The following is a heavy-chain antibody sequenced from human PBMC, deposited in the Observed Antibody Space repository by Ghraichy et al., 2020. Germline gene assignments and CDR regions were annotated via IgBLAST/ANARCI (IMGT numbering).Heavy chain of an antibody. D-gene: IGHD6-6*01. V-gene: IGHV3-53*01. CDR3: ARDKRKALGQLAKNYYYYYGMDV. Sequence: GGSLRLSCAASGFTVSSNYMSWVRQAPGKGLEWVSVIYSGGSTYYADSVKGRFTISRDNSKNTLYLQMNSLRAEDTAVYYCARDKRKALGQLAKNYYYYYGMDVWGQGTTVTVSS. J-gene: IGHJ6*02. CDR2: IYSGGST. CDR1: GFTVSSNY.